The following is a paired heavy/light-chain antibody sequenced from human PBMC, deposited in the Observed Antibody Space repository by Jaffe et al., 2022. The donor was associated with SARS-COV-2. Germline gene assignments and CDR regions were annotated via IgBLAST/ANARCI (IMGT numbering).Light chain of an antibody. V-gene: IGKV4-1*01. CDR1: QSVLYSSNNGNY. J-gene: IGKJ1*01. CDR2: WAS. Sequence: DIVMTQSPDSLAVSLGERATINCKSSQSVLYSSNNGNYLAWYQQKPGQPPKLLIYWASTRESGVPDRFSGSGSGTNFTLTISSLQAEDVAVYYCQQYYGTPWTFGQGTKVEIK. CDR3: QQYYGTPWT.
Heavy chain of an antibody. V-gene: IGHV4-59*08. J-gene: IGHJ4*02. D-gene: IGHD3-3*01. CDR1: GGSISNDY. CDR3: ARHVPLSAGYYTPQYFDY. Sequence: QVQLQESGPGLVKPSETLSLTCTVSGGSISNDYWSWIRQPPGKGLEWIGYIYYSGSSNYNPSLKSRVTISVDTSKNQFSLKLTSVTAADTAIYYCARHVPLSAGYYTPQYFDYWGQGTLVTVSS. CDR2: IYYSGSS.